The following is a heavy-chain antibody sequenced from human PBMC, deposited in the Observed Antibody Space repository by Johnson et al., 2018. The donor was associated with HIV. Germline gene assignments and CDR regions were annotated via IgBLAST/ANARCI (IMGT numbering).Heavy chain of an antibody. V-gene: IGHV3-30*04. CDR1: GFTFSSYP. D-gene: IGHD5-18*01. CDR3: ARDLDTAMVTCAFDI. Sequence: QVQLVESGGGVVQPGRSLRLSCAASGFTFSSYPMHWVRQAPGKGLEWVAVISYDGRNKYYADSVKGRFTISRDNSKNRLYLQMNSLRAEDTAVYYCARDLDTAMVTCAFDIWGQGTMVTVSS. CDR2: ISYDGRNK. J-gene: IGHJ3*02.